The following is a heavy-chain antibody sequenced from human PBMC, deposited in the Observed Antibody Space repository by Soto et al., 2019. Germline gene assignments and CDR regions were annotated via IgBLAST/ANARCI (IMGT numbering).Heavy chain of an antibody. CDR2: ISGSGGST. V-gene: IGHV3-23*01. Sequence: EVQLLESGGGLVQPGGSLRLSCAAPGLTFMTYAMTWVRQAPGKGLEWVSIISGSGGSTYYADSVKGRFTVSRDNSKNTLYVQMNSLRAEDTAVYYCAKWTCSGGSCYFDYWGQGTLVTVSS. CDR1: GLTFMTYA. CDR3: AKWTCSGGSCYFDY. D-gene: IGHD2-15*01. J-gene: IGHJ4*02.